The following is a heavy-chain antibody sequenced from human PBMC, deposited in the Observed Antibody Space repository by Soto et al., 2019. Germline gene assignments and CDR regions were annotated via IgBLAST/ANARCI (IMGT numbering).Heavy chain of an antibody. V-gene: IGHV1-24*01. CDR1: GYTLTELS. CDR2: FDPEDGET. Sequence: QVQLVQSGAEVKKPGASVKVSCKVSGYTLTELSMHWVRQAPGKGLEWMGGFDPEDGETIYAQKFQGRVTMTEDTSTDTAYVELSSLRSEDTAVYYCATDQAGYSSSWWKYYFDYWGQGTLVTVSS. J-gene: IGHJ4*02. D-gene: IGHD6-13*01. CDR3: ATDQAGYSSSWWKYYFDY.